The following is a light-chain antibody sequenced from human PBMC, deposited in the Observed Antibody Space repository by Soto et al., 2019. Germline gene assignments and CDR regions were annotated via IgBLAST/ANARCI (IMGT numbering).Light chain of an antibody. Sequence: QSALTQPASVSGSPGQSITISCTGTSSDVGGYNYVSWYQQHPGKAPKLMIYDVSNRPSGVSNRFSGSKSGNTASLTSSGLQADDEDDYYCSSYTSSSTLVFGGGTKLTVL. J-gene: IGLJ2*01. V-gene: IGLV2-14*01. CDR3: SSYTSSSTLV. CDR2: DVS. CDR1: SSDVGGYNY.